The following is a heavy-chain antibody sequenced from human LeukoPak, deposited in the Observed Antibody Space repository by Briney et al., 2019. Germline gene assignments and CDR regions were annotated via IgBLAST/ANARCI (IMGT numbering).Heavy chain of an antibody. CDR2: IYCSGST. CDR1: GGSVSSGSYY. CDR3: ARGAGYYDILTGYPSYYGMDV. V-gene: IGHV4-61*01. D-gene: IGHD3-9*01. Sequence: SEALSLTCTVSGGSVSSGSYYGSWIRQPPGKGLEWIGYIYCSGSTNYNPSRKSRVTISVDTSKNQFSLKLSSVTAADPAVYYCARGAGYYDILTGYPSYYGMDVWGQGTTVTVSS. J-gene: IGHJ6*02.